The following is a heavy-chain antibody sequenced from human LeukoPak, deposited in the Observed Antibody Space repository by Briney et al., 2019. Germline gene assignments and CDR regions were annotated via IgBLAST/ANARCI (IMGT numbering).Heavy chain of an antibody. CDR1: GFTFSSSA. V-gene: IGHV3-21*01. J-gene: IGHJ3*02. CDR2: ISRSSSYI. Sequence: GGSLRLSRAASGFTFSSSAMSWVRQAPGKGVEGVSSISRSSSYIYYADSVKGRFTISRDNATNSLYLQMNSLRAEDTAVYYCARDYNYDSSGSGPEDAFDIWGQGTMVTVSS. D-gene: IGHD3-22*01. CDR3: ARDYNYDSSGSGPEDAFDI.